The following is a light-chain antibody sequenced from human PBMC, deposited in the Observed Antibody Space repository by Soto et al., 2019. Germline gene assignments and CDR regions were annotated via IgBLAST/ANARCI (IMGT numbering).Light chain of an antibody. V-gene: IGKV1-9*01. J-gene: IGKJ5*01. CDR2: AAS. Sequence: DIQLTQSPSFLSASVGDRVTITCRASQGISTYLAWYQQKPGKAPNLLIYAASTLQSGVPSRFSGSGSGTGFTLTISSLQPEDFATYCCQQLNSYPITFGQGTRLEIK. CDR1: QGISTY. CDR3: QQLNSYPIT.